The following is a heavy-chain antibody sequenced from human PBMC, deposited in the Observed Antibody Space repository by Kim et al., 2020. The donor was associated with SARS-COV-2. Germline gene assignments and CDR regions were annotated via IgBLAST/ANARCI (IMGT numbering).Heavy chain of an antibody. Sequence: SETLSLTCTVSGDSVSSGTYYWSWIRQPPGKGLEWIGYIYYSGSNNYNPSLTSRVTISIDTSKNQFSLKLSSVTAADTAVYYCARVPNPSSGNFYVADSWGQGTLVTVSS. CDR3: ARVPNPSSGNFYVADS. J-gene: IGHJ5*01. CDR2: IYYSGSN. CDR1: GDSVSSGTYY. V-gene: IGHV4-61*01. D-gene: IGHD1-26*01.